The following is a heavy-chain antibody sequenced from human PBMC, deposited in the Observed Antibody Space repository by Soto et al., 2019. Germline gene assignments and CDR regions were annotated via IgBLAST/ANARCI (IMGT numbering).Heavy chain of an antibody. CDR3: ARAGETGTNWNDRYFYCMDV. CDR1: GYTFTRYG. D-gene: IGHD1-20*01. J-gene: IGHJ6*03. V-gene: IGHV1-18*01. Sequence: QVQLVQSGAEVKKPGASVKVSCKASGYTFTRYGISWVRQAPGQGPEWMGWISAYNGNTNYAQNLQGRVTMTTDTSTTTDYMELRSLRSDDTAVYVCARAGETGTNWNDRYFYCMDVWGKGNTVTVSS. CDR2: ISAYNGNT.